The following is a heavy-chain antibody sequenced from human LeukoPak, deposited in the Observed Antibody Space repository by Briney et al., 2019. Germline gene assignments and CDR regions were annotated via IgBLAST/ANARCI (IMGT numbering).Heavy chain of an antibody. Sequence: PGGSLRLSCAASGFTFNTYGMHWVRQAPGMGLEWVAFIRYDGSDEYYADSVKGRFTISRDNSKNTVYLQMNSLRAEDAAVYYCAKVLATRRVTTTVVVTADYFDNWGQGALVTVSS. D-gene: IGHD3-22*01. CDR2: IRYDGSDE. J-gene: IGHJ4*02. CDR3: AKVLATRRVTTTVVVTADYFDN. V-gene: IGHV3-30*02. CDR1: GFTFNTYG.